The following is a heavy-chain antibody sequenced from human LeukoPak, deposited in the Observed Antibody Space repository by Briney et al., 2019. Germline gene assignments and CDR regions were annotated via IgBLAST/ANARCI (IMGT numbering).Heavy chain of an antibody. V-gene: IGHV4-39*01. Sequence: SETLSLTCTVSGGSISSSSYYWGWIRQPPGKGLERIGSIYYSGSTYYNPSLNSRVPISVATSKNQFSLKLSSVTAADTAVYYCARHEIIAARPGYFDLWGRGTLVTVSS. D-gene: IGHD6-6*01. CDR3: ARHEIIAARPGYFDL. J-gene: IGHJ2*01. CDR2: IYYSGST. CDR1: GGSISSSSYY.